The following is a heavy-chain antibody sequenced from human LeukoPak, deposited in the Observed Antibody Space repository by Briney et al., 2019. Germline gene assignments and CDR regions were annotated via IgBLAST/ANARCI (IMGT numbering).Heavy chain of an antibody. CDR3: ARNEGEWLYFFDY. CDR2: ISSSSSTI. J-gene: IGHJ4*02. D-gene: IGHD3-3*01. Sequence: GGSLRLSCAASGFTFRNYSMNWVRQAPGKGLEWVSYISSSSSTIYYADSVKGRFTISRDNAKNSLYLQMNSLRAEDTAVYYCARNEGEWLYFFDYWGQGTLVTVSS. V-gene: IGHV3-48*01. CDR1: GFTFRNYS.